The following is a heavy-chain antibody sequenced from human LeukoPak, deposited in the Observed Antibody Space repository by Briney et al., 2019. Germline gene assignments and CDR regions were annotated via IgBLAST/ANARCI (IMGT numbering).Heavy chain of an antibody. J-gene: IGHJ3*02. CDR1: GYSFSSYW. CDR2: INSGESDT. CDR3: ARPRITTAGLDAFDI. V-gene: IGHV5-51*01. D-gene: IGHD3-22*01. Sequence: HGESLKISCKGSGYSFSSYWIAWVRQMPGKGLEWMGTINSGESDTRYSPSFQGQVTIPADKSITTAYLQWSSLRASDTAMYYCARPRITTAGLDAFDIWGQGTMVTVSS.